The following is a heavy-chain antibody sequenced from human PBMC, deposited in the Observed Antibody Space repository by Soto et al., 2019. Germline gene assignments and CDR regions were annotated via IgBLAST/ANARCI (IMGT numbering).Heavy chain of an antibody. CDR2: IRSRSNGYAT. V-gene: IGHV3-73*01. Sequence: RESXRLSCSASGFTRSGSFICGLRQASGKGLEWVGRIRSRSNGYATAYAASVRGRFTISRDDSKNTAYLQMDSLKTEDTDVYYCTRTGYRPYDSDHWGQGTLVTVSS. J-gene: IGHJ4*02. CDR1: GFTRSGSF. D-gene: IGHD5-12*01. CDR3: TRTGYRPYDSDH.